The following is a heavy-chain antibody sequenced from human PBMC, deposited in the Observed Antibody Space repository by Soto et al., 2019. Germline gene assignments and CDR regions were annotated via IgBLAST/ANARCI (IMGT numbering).Heavy chain of an antibody. J-gene: IGHJ5*02. Sequence: ASVELPAGLLEARSATILSPGCDRPLDKGLSGGSTSYAQKFQGRVTMTRDTSTSTVYMELSSLRSEDAAVYYCASLYCGGDCPWGQGTLVTVSS. CDR2: GST. D-gene: IGHD2-21*02. V-gene: IGHV1-46*03. CDR1: EARSATI. CDR3: ASLYCGGDCP.